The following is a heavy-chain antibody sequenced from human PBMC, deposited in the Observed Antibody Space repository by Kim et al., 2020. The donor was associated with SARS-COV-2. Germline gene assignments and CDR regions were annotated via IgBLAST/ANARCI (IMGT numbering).Heavy chain of an antibody. J-gene: IGHJ4*02. CDR2: ST. D-gene: IGHD3-10*01. V-gene: IGHV4-34*01. CDR3: ARGRARGFDY. Sequence: STNYDPSLKSRVTISVDTSKNPFSLKLSSVTAADTAVYYGARGRARGFDYWGQGTLVTVSS.